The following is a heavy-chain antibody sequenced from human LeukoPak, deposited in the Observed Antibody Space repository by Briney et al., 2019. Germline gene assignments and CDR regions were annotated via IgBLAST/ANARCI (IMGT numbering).Heavy chain of an antibody. CDR2: IHPTGST. Sequence: SETLFLTCTVSGGSLGTFYWSWIRQSAGKGLEYIGRIHPTGSTNYKPSLKSRLTMSIDTSKNQFSMTLQFVTAADTAVYFCSRAHSGFYLDAWGQGTLVTVPS. V-gene: IGHV4-4*07. J-gene: IGHJ4*02. D-gene: IGHD3-22*01. CDR3: SRAHSGFYLDA. CDR1: GGSLGTFY.